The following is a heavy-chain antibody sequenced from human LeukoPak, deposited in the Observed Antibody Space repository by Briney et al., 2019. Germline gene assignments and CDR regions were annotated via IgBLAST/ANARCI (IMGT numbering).Heavy chain of an antibody. Sequence: PGGSLRLSCAASGFTFSSYWMTWVRQAPGKGLEWVANIKQDGSEKYYMDSVKGRFTISRDNSKNTLYVQMNSLGTEDTAAYHCAKGSYYDSSGSFYFDYWGQGTLVTVSS. D-gene: IGHD3-22*01. J-gene: IGHJ4*02. CDR1: GFTFSSYW. CDR3: AKGSYYDSSGSFYFDY. V-gene: IGHV3-7*03. CDR2: IKQDGSEK.